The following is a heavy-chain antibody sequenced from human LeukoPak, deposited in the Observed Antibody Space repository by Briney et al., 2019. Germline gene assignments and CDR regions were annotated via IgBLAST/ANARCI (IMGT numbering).Heavy chain of an antibody. CDR2: IYPGDSDT. Sequence: GESLKISCKVSGYTFANYWIGWARQMPGKGLEWMGIIYPGDSDTTYSPSFQGQVTISADKSISTAYLQWSSLKASDTAMYYCARRRDGYNYVGTDYWGQGTLVTVSS. V-gene: IGHV5-51*01. D-gene: IGHD5-24*01. J-gene: IGHJ4*02. CDR3: ARRRDGYNYVGTDY. CDR1: GYTFANYW.